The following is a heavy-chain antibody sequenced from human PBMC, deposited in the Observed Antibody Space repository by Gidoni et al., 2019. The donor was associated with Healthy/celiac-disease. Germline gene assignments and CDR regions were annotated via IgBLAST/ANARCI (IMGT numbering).Heavy chain of an antibody. Sequence: QEQLQESGPGLVKPSETLSLTCAVSVYSISSGYFWGWLRQPPGKVLEWIGSIYHSGSAYYNPSLKSRVTISVDTSKNQFSLKLSSVTAADTAVYYCARDVSYGGILGWFDPWGQGTLVTVSS. V-gene: IGHV4-38-2*02. J-gene: IGHJ5*02. CDR1: VYSISSGYF. CDR2: IYHSGSA. CDR3: ARDVSYGGILGWFDP. D-gene: IGHD1-26*01.